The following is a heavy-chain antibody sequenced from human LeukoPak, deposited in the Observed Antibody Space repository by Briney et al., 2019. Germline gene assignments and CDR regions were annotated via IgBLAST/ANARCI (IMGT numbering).Heavy chain of an antibody. D-gene: IGHD1-26*01. CDR3: TREVRSAWASFDP. CDR2: IYHSGST. V-gene: IGHV4-4*02. Sequence: PSGTLSLTCAVSGGSISSSNWWSWVRQPPGKGLEWIGEIYHSGSTNYNPSLKGRVTRSVDKSKNQLSLKLPSVTAADTAVYYCTREVRSAWASFDPWGQGTLVIVSS. J-gene: IGHJ5*02. CDR1: GGSISSSNW.